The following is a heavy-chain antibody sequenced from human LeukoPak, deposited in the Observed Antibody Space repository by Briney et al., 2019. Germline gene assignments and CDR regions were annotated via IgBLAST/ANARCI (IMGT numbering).Heavy chain of an antibody. Sequence: GGSLRLSWAASGXTFSNAWMSWVRQAPGKGQEWVGRIKSKTDGGTTDYAAPVKGRFTISRDDSKSIAYLQMNSLKTEDTAVYYCTRDLCSSTSCHAPFDYWGQGTLVTVSS. CDR2: IKSKTDGGTT. V-gene: IGHV3-15*01. CDR3: TRDLCSSTSCHAPFDY. D-gene: IGHD2-2*01. CDR1: GXTFSNAW. J-gene: IGHJ4*02.